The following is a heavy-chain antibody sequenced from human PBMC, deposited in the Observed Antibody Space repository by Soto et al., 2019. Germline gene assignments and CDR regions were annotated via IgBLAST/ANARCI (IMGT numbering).Heavy chain of an antibody. Sequence: LFLTFAVSGYSISSGYYWGWIRQPPGKGLEWIGTIYHSGSTYYNPSLKSRVTISIDTSKNQFSLKLTSVTAADTAMYYCARGPYSNPYDNWGQGTLVTVSS. CDR3: ARGPYSNPYDN. CDR1: GYSISSGYY. V-gene: IGHV4-38-2*01. CDR2: IYHSGST. D-gene: IGHD4-4*01. J-gene: IGHJ4*02.